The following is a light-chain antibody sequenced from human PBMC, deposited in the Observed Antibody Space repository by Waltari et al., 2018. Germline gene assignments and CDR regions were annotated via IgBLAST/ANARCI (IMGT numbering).Light chain of an antibody. CDR3: QVWDSSSKYV. CDR2: DDT. CDR1: NIGSKT. V-gene: IGLV3-21*02. J-gene: IGLJ1*01. Sequence: SYVLTQPPSVSVAPGQTATTTCEESNIGSKTVHWYRQKPGQAPVVVVYDDTFRPSGIPERFSGSNSGRTATLTISRVEAGDEADYYCQVWDSSSKYVFGTGTKVTVL.